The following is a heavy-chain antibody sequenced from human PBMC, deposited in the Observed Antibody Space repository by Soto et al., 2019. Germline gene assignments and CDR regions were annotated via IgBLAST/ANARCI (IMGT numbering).Heavy chain of an antibody. V-gene: IGHV3-23*01. CDR3: IQGYFYDA. Sequence: EVQLLESGGGLVQPGGSLRLSCAASGFTFSGYVMSWVRQAPGKGLEWVSSISNSGDRTFYADSVEGRFTISRDNSKNTLYLEMNSLRAGDTAIYYCIQGYFYDAWGQGTLVTVSS. D-gene: IGHD3-22*01. J-gene: IGHJ4*02. CDR1: GFTFSGYV. CDR2: ISNSGDRT.